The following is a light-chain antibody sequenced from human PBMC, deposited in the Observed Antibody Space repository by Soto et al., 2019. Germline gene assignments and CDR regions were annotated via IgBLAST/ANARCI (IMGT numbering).Light chain of an antibody. Sequence: EIVLTQSPATLSLSPGERATLSCRASQSVSTYLAWFQQKPGQAPRLLIYDASNRATGIPARFSGSGSGTDFPLTISSPETEDFAGYYCQQRSSWPLLTFGGGTKVEI. CDR2: DAS. V-gene: IGKV3-11*01. CDR1: QSVSTY. J-gene: IGKJ4*01. CDR3: QQRSSWPLLT.